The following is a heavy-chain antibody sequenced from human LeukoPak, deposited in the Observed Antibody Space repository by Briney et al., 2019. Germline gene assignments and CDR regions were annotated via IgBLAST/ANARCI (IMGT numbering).Heavy chain of an antibody. J-gene: IGHJ6*03. D-gene: IGHD4-17*01. Sequence: GGSLRLSCAASGFTFSSYSMNWVRQAPGKGLEWVSSISNSSIYKYYADSVKGRFTISRDNAKNSLYLQMNSLRAEDTAVYYCARVYDYGDFGESYYYYYYMDVWVKGTTVTVCS. CDR1: GFTFSSYS. CDR2: ISNSSIYK. CDR3: ARVYDYGDFGESYYYYYYMDV. V-gene: IGHV3-21*01.